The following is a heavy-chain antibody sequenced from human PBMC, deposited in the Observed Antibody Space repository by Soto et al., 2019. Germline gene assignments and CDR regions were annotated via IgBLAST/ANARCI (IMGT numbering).Heavy chain of an antibody. Sequence: GASVKVSCKASGYTFTSYGISWVRQAPGQGLEWMGWISAYNGNTNYAQKLQGRVTMTTDTSTSTAYMELRSLRSDDTAVYYCARDLVVVVPAAMGWFDPWGQGTLVTVSS. CDR1: GYTFTSYG. D-gene: IGHD2-2*01. J-gene: IGHJ5*02. V-gene: IGHV1-18*01. CDR2: ISAYNGNT. CDR3: ARDLVVVVPAAMGWFDP.